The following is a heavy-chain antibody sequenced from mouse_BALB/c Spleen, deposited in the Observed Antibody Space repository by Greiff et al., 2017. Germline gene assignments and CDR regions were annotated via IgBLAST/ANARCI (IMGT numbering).Heavy chain of an antibody. J-gene: IGHJ2*01. Sequence: VQLQQSGTVLARPGASVKMSCKASGYSFTSYWMHWVKQRPGQGLEWIGAIYPGNSDTSYNQKFKGKAKLTAVTSASTAYMELSSLTNEDSAVYYCTRRGSTMITHFDYWGQGTTLTVSS. V-gene: IGHV1-5*01. CDR1: GYSFTSYW. CDR3: TRRGSTMITHFDY. D-gene: IGHD2-4*01. CDR2: IYPGNSDT.